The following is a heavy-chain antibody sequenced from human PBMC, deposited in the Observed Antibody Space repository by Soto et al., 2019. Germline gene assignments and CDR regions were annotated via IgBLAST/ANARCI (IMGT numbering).Heavy chain of an antibody. V-gene: IGHV3-33*01. D-gene: IGHD2-15*01. CDR3: ARDPELGYCSGGSCYQGPYYYYGMDV. Sequence: GGSLRLSCAASGFTFSSYGMHWVRQAPGKGLEWVAVIWYDGSNKYYADSVKGRFTISRDNSKNTLYLQMNSLRAEDTAVYHCARDPELGYCSGGSCYQGPYYYYGMDVWGQGTTVTVSS. J-gene: IGHJ6*02. CDR1: GFTFSSYG. CDR2: IWYDGSNK.